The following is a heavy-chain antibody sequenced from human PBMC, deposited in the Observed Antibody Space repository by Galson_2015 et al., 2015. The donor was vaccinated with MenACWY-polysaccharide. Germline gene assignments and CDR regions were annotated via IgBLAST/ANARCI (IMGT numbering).Heavy chain of an antibody. CDR1: GFTFSSYG. D-gene: IGHD6-19*01. J-gene: IGHJ4*02. CDR2: ISYDGSNK. CDR3: TGYSSSEDFDY. V-gene: IGHV3-30*03. Sequence: SVRVSCKASGFTFSSYGMHWVRQAPGQGLEWMGVISYDGSNKYYADTVKGRFTISRDKSKNTLYLQMNSLRAEDTAVYYCTGYSSSEDFDYWGQGTLVTVSS.